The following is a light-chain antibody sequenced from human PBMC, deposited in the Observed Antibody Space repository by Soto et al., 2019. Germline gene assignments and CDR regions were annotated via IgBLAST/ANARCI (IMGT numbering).Light chain of an antibody. CDR1: QNVTSSY. CDR3: QQYGSSPLT. Sequence: EIVLTQSPGTLSLSPGERGTLSCRASQNVTSSYLAWYQQKPGQAPRLLIYGASSRATGFPDRLSGSGSGTDFTLTISKLDPEDFSLYYCQQYGSSPLTFGGGTKVEIK. CDR2: GAS. J-gene: IGKJ4*01. V-gene: IGKV3-20*01.